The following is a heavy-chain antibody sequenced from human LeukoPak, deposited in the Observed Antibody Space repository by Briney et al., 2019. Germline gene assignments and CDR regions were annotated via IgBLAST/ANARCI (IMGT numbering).Heavy chain of an antibody. CDR3: AREGRYCSGGSCPGGFDP. D-gene: IGHD2-15*01. CDR1: GFTFTSSA. V-gene: IGHV1-58*02. CDR2: IVVGSGNT. J-gene: IGHJ5*02. Sequence: SVKVSCKASGFTFTSSAMQWVRQASGQRLEWIGWIVVGSGNTNYAQKFQGRVTITADESTSTAYMELSSLRTEDTAVYYCAREGRYCSGGSCPGGFDPWGQGTLVTVTS.